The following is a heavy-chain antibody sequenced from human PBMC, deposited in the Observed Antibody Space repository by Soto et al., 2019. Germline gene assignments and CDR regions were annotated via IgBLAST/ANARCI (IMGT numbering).Heavy chain of an antibody. Sequence: EVQLLESGGGLEQPGGSLRVSCAASGFIFSSYAMNWVRQTPGKGLEWVSGISGSGVSTYYADSVKGRFSISRDNSKKTLYLQMNSLRAEDTAIYYCVKVRGGFYTYYFDYWGQGTLVTVSS. D-gene: IGHD3-10*01. CDR2: ISGSGVST. J-gene: IGHJ4*02. CDR1: GFIFSSYA. CDR3: VKVRGGFYTYYFDY. V-gene: IGHV3-23*01.